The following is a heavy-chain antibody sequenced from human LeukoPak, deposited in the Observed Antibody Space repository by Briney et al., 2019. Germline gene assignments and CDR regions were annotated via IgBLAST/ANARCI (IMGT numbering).Heavy chain of an antibody. J-gene: IGHJ4*02. Sequence: SETLSLTCSVSDDSITMYYWTWIRQPPGKGLEWIGYVDHTGSTNFNPSLNGRVSISRDTSKNLFSLRLRSVTAADTAVYFCARDKVGVNDYWGQGTLVTVSS. V-gene: IGHV4-59*01. CDR1: DDSITMYY. CDR2: VDHTGST. CDR3: ARDKVGVNDY. D-gene: IGHD1-26*01.